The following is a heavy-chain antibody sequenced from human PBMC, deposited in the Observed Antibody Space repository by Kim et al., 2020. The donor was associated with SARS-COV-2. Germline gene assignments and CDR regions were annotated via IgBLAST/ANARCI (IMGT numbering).Heavy chain of an antibody. CDR1: GFTFSNYG. J-gene: IGHJ4*01. CDR3: AKEENYDFWSGYYPRDY. V-gene: IGHV3-30*18. D-gene: IGHD3-3*01. Sequence: GGSLRLSCAASGFTFSNYGIHWVRQAPGKGLEWVAVISYDGTNKYYADSVKGRFTISRDNSKNTLYLQMNSLRAEDTAVYYCAKEENYDFWSGYYPRDY. CDR2: ISYDGTNK.